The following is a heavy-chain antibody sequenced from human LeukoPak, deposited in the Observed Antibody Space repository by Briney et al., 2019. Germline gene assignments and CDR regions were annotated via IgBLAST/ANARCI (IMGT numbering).Heavy chain of an antibody. CDR1: GGSIAGTSFY. J-gene: IGHJ4*02. CDR2: IYTSGST. Sequence: PSETLSLTCTVSGGSIAGTSFYWSWIRQPAGKGLEWIGRIYTSGSTNYNPSLKSRVTISVDTSKNQFSLKLSSVTAADTAVYYCARDRGEPGAYFDYWGQGTLVTVSS. D-gene: IGHD3-16*01. CDR3: ARDRGEPGAYFDY. V-gene: IGHV4-61*02.